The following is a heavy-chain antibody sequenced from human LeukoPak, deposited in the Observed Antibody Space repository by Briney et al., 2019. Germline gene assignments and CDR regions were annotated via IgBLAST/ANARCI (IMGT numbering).Heavy chain of an antibody. CDR2: IYYSGST. CDR3: ARDTGDYFDY. Sequence: SETRSLTCTVSGGSISGYYWSLIRQPPGKGLEWIGYIYYSGSTNYNPSLKSRVTISVDTPKNQFSLKLSSVTAADTAVYYCARDTGDYFDYWGQGTLVTVSS. D-gene: IGHD2-8*02. V-gene: IGHV4-59*01. CDR1: GGSISGYY. J-gene: IGHJ4*02.